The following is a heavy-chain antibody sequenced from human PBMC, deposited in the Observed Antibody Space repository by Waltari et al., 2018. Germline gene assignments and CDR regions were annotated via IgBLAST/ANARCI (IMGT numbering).Heavy chain of an antibody. Sequence: QVQLVQSGAEVKKPGSSVKVSCKASGGTFSSYAISWVRQAPGQGLECMGGIIPIFGTANYAQKFQGRVTITADESTSTAYMELSSLRSEDTAVYYCARDRIAGNYDFWSALLTTRGMDVWGQGTTVTVSS. J-gene: IGHJ6*02. V-gene: IGHV1-69*13. CDR2: IIPIFGTA. CDR3: ARDRIAGNYDFWSALLTTRGMDV. D-gene: IGHD3-3*01. CDR1: GGTFSSYA.